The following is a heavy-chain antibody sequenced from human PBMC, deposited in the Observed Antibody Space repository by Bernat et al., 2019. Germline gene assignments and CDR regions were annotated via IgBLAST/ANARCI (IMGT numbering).Heavy chain of an antibody. CDR3: ARALRWSYFVY. J-gene: IGHJ4*02. Sequence: EVQLVESGGGLVQPGGSLRLSCAASGFTFSSYSMNWVRQAPGKGLEWVSYISSSSSTIYYADSVKGRFTISRDNAKNSLYLQMNSLRAEDTAVYYCARALRWSYFVYWGQGTLVTVSS. CDR1: GFTFSSYS. D-gene: IGHD5-24*01. CDR2: ISSSSSTI. V-gene: IGHV3-48*01.